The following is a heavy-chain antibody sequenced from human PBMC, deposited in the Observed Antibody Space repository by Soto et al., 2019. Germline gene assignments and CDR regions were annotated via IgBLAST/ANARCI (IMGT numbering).Heavy chain of an antibody. Sequence: SETLSLTCTVSGGSVSSGSYYWSWIRQPPGKGLEWIGYIYYSGSTNYNPYLKGRFTISVDTSKNQFSLKLSSVTAADTAVYYCAREVKSTMVRGVTDRRFDYWGQGTLVTVSS. J-gene: IGHJ4*02. CDR2: IYYSGST. CDR3: AREVKSTMVRGVTDRRFDY. V-gene: IGHV4-61*01. CDR1: GGSVSSGSYY. D-gene: IGHD3-10*01.